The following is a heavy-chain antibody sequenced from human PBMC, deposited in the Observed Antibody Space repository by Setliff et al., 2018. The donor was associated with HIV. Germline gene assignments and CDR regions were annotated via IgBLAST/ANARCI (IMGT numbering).Heavy chain of an antibody. D-gene: IGHD6-19*01. CDR1: GGSVGSGSYY. CDR2: IYYSGST. CDR3: ASTGYSSGWSFDY. Sequence: SETLSLTCSVSGGSVGSGSYYRSWIRQSPGKGLEWLGYIYYSGSTYYNPSLKSRVTISVDTSKNQFSLKLSSVTAADTAVYYCASTGYSSGWSFDYWGQGTLVTVS. J-gene: IGHJ4*02. V-gene: IGHV4-61*01.